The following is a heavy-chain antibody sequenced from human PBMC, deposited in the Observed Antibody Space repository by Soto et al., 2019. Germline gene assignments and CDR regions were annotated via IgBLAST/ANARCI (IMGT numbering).Heavy chain of an antibody. J-gene: IGHJ5*02. CDR2: RNPNSCST. Sequence: QVQLVQSGAEVKKPGASVKVSCKASGYTFTSYDINWVRQATGQGLEWMGWRNPNSCSTAYAQKFLGRVTMTRNTSLCPAYMELSSLTSEATAVYYCARERTRGFDPWGQGTLVTVSS. CDR1: GYTFTSYD. CDR3: ARERTRGFDP. V-gene: IGHV1-8*01.